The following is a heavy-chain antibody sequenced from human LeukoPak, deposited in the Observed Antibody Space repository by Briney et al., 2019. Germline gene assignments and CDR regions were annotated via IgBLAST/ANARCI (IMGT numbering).Heavy chain of an antibody. V-gene: IGHV3-21*01. CDR3: AREVDDAFDI. J-gene: IGHJ3*02. CDR1: GFTISSYS. Sequence: GGSLRLSCVASGFTISSYSMNWIRQAPGKGLEWVSSISENGKDIFYVDSVKGRFTISRDNAKNSLYLKMNSLIVDDTDVYYCAREVDDAFDIWGQGTMVTVCS. CDR2: ISENGKDI.